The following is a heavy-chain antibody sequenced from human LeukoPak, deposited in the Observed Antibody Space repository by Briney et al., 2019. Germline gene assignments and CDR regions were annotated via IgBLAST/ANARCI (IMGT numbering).Heavy chain of an antibody. CDR2: IYYSGST. J-gene: IGHJ5*02. CDR3: AREAGTRTNWFDP. D-gene: IGHD1-1*01. V-gene: IGHV4-59*12. Sequence: SETLSLTCTVSGGSISSYYWSWIRQPPGRGLEWIGYIYYSGSTYYNPSLKSRVTISVDTSKNQFSLKLSSVTAADTAVYYCAREAGTRTNWFDPWGQGTLVTVSS. CDR1: GGSISSYY.